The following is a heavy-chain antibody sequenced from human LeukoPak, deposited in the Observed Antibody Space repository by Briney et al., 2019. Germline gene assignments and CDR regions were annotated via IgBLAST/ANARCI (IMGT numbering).Heavy chain of an antibody. CDR2: ITINGGDT. CDR1: GFTFSSYA. Sequence: PGGSLRLSCAASGFTFSSYAFHWVRQAPGKGLEYVSAITINGGDTYYANSVRGRFTISRDNSKNTLYLQMGSLRAEDMAVYYCARARNYDSSAYYNDYWGQGTLVTVSP. J-gene: IGHJ4*02. CDR3: ARARNYDSSAYYNDY. D-gene: IGHD3-22*01. V-gene: IGHV3-64*01.